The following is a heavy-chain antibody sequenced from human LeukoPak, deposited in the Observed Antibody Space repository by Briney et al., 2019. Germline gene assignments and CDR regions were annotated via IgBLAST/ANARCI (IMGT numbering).Heavy chain of an antibody. CDR3: ARGLIAARPDDDY. CDR2: MNPNSGNT. J-gene: IGHJ4*02. D-gene: IGHD6-6*01. Sequence: ASVKVSCKASGGTFSSYAISWVRQAPGQGLEWMGGMNPNSGNTGYAQKFQGRVTMTRNTSISTAYMELSSLRSEDTAVYYCARGLIAARPDDDYWGQGTLVTVSS. V-gene: IGHV1-8*02. CDR1: GGTFSSYA.